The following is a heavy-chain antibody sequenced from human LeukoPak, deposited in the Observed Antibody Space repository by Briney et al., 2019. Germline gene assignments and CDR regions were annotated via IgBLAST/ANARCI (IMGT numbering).Heavy chain of an antibody. D-gene: IGHD1-26*01. J-gene: IGHJ4*02. V-gene: IGHV1-8*01. CDR3: ARVEGGSYYPVY. CDR1: GYTFTSYD. CDR2: MNPNSGNT. Sequence: ASVTVSCKASGYTFTSYDINWVRQAAGQGLEWMGWMNPNSGNTGYAQKFQGRVTMTRNTSISTAYMELSSLRSEDTAVYYCARVEGGSYYPVYWGQGTLVTVSS.